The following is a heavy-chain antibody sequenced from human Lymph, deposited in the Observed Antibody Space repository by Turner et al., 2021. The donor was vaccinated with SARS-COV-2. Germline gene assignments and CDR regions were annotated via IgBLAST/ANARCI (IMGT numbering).Heavy chain of an antibody. D-gene: IGHD1-26*01. J-gene: IGHJ3*02. CDR2: IITILGIA. CDR3: ARRHSGNYDAFDI. Sequence: QVQLVQSGAEVKKPGSSVKVSCKASGGTFSTYVISWVRQAPGQGLEWMGGIITILGIANYAQKCQGRVTITADKSTSTAYMELSSLRSEDTAVYHCARRHSGNYDAFDIWGQGTMVTVSS. CDR1: GGTFSTYV. V-gene: IGHV1-69*10.